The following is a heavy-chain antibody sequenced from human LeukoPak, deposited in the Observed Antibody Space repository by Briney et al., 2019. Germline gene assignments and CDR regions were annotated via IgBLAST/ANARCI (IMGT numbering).Heavy chain of an antibody. CDR1: GYTFTSYG. V-gene: IGHV1-69*13. CDR3: ARNQWLVASRSRWFDP. J-gene: IGHJ5*02. Sequence: SVKVSCKASGYTFTSYGISWVRQAPGQGLEWMGGIIPIFGTANYAQKFQGRVTITADESTSTAYMGLSSLRSEDTAVYYCARNQWLVASRSRWFDPWGQGTLVTVSS. CDR2: IIPIFGTA. D-gene: IGHD6-19*01.